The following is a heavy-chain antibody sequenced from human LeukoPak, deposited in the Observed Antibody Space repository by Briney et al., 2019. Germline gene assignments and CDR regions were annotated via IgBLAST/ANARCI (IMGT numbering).Heavy chain of an antibody. D-gene: IGHD5-12*01. V-gene: IGHV4-38-2*01. CDR2: IYHTGYT. CDR1: GFTISSGYY. Sequence: PSETLSLTCDVSGFTISSGYYWGWIRQPPGKGLEWIGTIYHTGYTYYNPSLKSRVIISVDTSKNQFSLKLTSVTAADTAVYYCARAGWFLTSGLDHWGQGTLVPVSS. CDR3: ARAGWFLTSGLDH. J-gene: IGHJ4*02.